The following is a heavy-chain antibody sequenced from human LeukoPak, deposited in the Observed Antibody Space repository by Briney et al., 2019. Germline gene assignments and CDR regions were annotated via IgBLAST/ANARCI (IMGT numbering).Heavy chain of an antibody. CDR2: ISTYNGNT. CDR3: ARGDDYGDYWGLY. CDR1: GGTFSSYA. J-gene: IGHJ4*02. Sequence: ASVKVSCTASGGTFSSYAISWVRQAPGQGLEWMGWISTYNGNTNYAQKLQGRVTMTTDTSTSTAYMELRSLISDDAAVYYCARGDDYGDYWGLYWGQGTLVTVSS. D-gene: IGHD4-17*01. V-gene: IGHV1-18*01.